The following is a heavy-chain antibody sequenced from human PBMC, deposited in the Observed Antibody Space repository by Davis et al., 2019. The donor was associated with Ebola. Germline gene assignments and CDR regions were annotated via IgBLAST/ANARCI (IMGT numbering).Heavy chain of an antibody. V-gene: IGHV1-18*04. J-gene: IGHJ3*02. Sequence: ASVKVSCKASGYTFTSYGISWVRQAPGQGLEWMGWISAYNGNTNYAQKFQGRVTMTTDTSTSTAYMELRSLRSDDTAVYYCARERGGYDSSGYYHDAFDIWGQGTMVTVSS. CDR2: ISAYNGNT. D-gene: IGHD3-22*01. CDR1: GYTFTSYG. CDR3: ARERGGYDSSGYYHDAFDI.